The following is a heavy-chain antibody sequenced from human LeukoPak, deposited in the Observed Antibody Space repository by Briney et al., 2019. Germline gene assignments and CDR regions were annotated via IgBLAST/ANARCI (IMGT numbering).Heavy chain of an antibody. D-gene: IGHD2-2*01. CDR2: IWYDESKT. CDR3: VKDLVPAASSRWFDS. J-gene: IGHJ5*01. Sequence: PGGFLRLSCAASGFLFSSYGMHWVRQSPGKGLDWVAAIWYDESKTYYADSVKGRFTISRDSSENTLYLQMTSLRAEDAAIYYCVKDLVPAASSRWFDSWGQGTLVTVSS. CDR1: GFLFSSYG. V-gene: IGHV3-33*06.